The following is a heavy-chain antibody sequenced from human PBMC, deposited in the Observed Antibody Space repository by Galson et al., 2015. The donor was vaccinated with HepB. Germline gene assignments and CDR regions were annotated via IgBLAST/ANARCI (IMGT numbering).Heavy chain of an antibody. CDR2: IGTAGDR. J-gene: IGHJ6*03. CDR1: GFTFSSYD. D-gene: IGHD6-13*01. V-gene: IGHV3-13*01. CDR3: VRWARHSIAAAGTTVPRYYYYYMDV. Sequence: SLRLSCAASGFTFSSYDMHWVRQATGKGLEWVSAIGTAGDRYYPGSVKGRFTISRENAKNSLYLQMNSLRAGDTAVYYCVRWARHSIAAAGTTVPRYYYYYMDVWGKGTTVTVSS.